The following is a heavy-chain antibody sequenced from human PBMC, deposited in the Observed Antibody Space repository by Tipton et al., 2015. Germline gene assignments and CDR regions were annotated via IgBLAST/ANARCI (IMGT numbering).Heavy chain of an antibody. CDR1: GFSVSSNY. D-gene: IGHD1-7*01. J-gene: IGHJ4*02. CDR2: SGSGGST. Sequence: QLVQSGGGLIQPGGSLRLSCAVSGFSVSSNYMSWVRQAPGKGLEWVSTISGSGGSTYYVESVKGRFTISRVNSQNTLYLQMNSLRAEDTAVYYCASGRDNWNYAGDDYWGQGTLVTVSS. CDR3: ASGRDNWNYAGDDY. V-gene: IGHV3-23*04.